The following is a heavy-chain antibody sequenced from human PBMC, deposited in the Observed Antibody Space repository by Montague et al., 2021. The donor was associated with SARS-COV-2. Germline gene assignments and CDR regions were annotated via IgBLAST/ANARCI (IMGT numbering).Heavy chain of an antibody. J-gene: IGHJ4*02. V-gene: IGHV4-4*02. D-gene: IGHD2-15*01. CDR1: GASVTSIYW. CDR3: ASHPDVQQLYS. Sequence: SETLSLTCAVSGASVTSIYWWSWVRQPPGRGLEWIAEIHHTGITNFNPPLRSRVSILLDTSKNQFSLTLNSVTAADTSIYYWASHPDVQQLYSWGQGTLASVSS. CDR2: IHHTGIT.